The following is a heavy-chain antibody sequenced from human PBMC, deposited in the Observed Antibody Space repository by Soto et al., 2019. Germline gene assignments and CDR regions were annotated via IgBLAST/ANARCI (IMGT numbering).Heavy chain of an antibody. CDR2: IHYSGCT. D-gene: IGHD6-19*01. V-gene: IGHV4-59*12. CDR3: ARANYGQWLAY. CDR1: GGSISGYY. Sequence: SETLSLTCTVSGGSISGYYWTWIRQSPRKGLEWIGYIHYSGCTDYTPSLKSRVTISADTSKNQFSLKLSSVTAADTAVYYCARANYGQWLAYWGQGTLVTVSS. J-gene: IGHJ4*02.